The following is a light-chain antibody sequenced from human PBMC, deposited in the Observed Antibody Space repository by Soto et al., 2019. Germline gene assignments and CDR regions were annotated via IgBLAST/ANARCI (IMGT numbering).Light chain of an antibody. CDR1: QSVSAY. CDR2: DAS. Sequence: EIVLTQSPATLSLSPGERATLSCRASQSVSAYLGWYQQEPGQAPRLLIYDASNRATDIPARFSGSGSGTDFTLTISSLDPEDFAVYYCQQRSDWPLTFGGGTKVEIK. J-gene: IGKJ4*01. V-gene: IGKV3-11*01. CDR3: QQRSDWPLT.